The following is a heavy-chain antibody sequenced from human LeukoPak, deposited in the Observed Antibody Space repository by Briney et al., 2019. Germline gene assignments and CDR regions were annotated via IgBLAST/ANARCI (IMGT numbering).Heavy chain of an antibody. CDR1: GGSISSSSYY. CDR3: ASYQREPRYYYYYGMDV. Sequence: PSETLSLTCTVSGGSISSSSYYWGWIRQPPGQGLEWIGSIYYSGSTYYNPSLKSRVTISVDTSKNQFSLKLTSVTAADTAMYYCASYQREPRYYYYYGMDVWGQGTTVTVSS. D-gene: IGHD1-26*01. J-gene: IGHJ6*02. CDR2: IYYSGST. V-gene: IGHV4-39*01.